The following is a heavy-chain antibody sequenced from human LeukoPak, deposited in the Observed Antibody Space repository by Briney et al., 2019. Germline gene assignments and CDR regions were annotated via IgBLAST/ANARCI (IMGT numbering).Heavy chain of an antibody. CDR3: ARDLDYYGSGSLPLPLDYGMDV. CDR2: IYYSGST. V-gene: IGHV4-59*08. J-gene: IGHJ6*02. CDR1: GGSISSYY. Sequence: SETLSLTCTVSGGSISSYYWSWIRQPPGKGLEWIGYIYYSGSTNYNPSLKSRVTISVDTSKNQFSLKLSSVTAADTAVYYCARDLDYYGSGSLPLPLDYGMDVCGQGTTVTVSS. D-gene: IGHD3-10*01.